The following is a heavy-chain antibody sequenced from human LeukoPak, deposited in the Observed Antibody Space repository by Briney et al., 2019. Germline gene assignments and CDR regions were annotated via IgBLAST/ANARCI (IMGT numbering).Heavy chain of an antibody. CDR3: VRDRYDSSGYYDAFDI. CDR2: IYYSGST. Sequence: SETLSLTCTVSGGSISSYYWSWIRQPPGKGLEWIGYIYYSGSTNYNPSLKSRVTISVDTSKNQFSLKLSSVTAADTAVYYCVRDRYDSSGYYDAFDIWGQGTMVTVSS. D-gene: IGHD3-22*01. CDR1: GGSISSYY. V-gene: IGHV4-59*01. J-gene: IGHJ3*02.